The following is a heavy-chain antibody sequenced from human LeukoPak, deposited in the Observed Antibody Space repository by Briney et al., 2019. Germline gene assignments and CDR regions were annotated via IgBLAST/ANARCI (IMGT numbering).Heavy chain of an antibody. Sequence: PSETLSLTCTVSGGSISSYYWSWIRQPPGKGLEWIGYIYYSGSTNYNPSLKSRVTISVDTSKNQFSLKLSSVTTADTAVYYCARGYSGYDFWYFDFWGRGTVVTVSS. CDR1: GGSISSYY. D-gene: IGHD5-12*01. CDR2: IYYSGST. J-gene: IGHJ2*01. CDR3: ARGYSGYDFWYFDF. V-gene: IGHV4-59*01.